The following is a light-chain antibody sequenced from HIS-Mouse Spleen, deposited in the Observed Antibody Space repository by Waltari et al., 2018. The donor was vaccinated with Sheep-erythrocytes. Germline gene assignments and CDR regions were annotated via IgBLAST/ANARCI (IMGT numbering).Light chain of an antibody. CDR1: QSVSSY. J-gene: IGKJ4*01. Sequence: EIVLTQSPAILSLSPGERATLSCRARQSVSSYLAWYQQKPGQAPRLLIYDASNRATGIPARFSGSGSGTDFTLTISSLEPEDFAVYYCQQRSNWPPLTFGGGTKVEIK. CDR2: DAS. CDR3: QQRSNWPPLT. V-gene: IGKV3-11*01.